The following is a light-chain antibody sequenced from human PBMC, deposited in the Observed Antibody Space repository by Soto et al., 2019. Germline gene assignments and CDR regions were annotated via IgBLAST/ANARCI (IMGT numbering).Light chain of an antibody. Sequence: EMKVSKSPSSLSHSVGDRVTITCRASRSISDWLAWYQQKPGKAPELLIFDASNLKSGVSSRFSGSGSGTEFTRTLCRLHPEDVVTYYCLQYRSHAWTFGQGTKVDIK. CDR3: LQYRSHAWT. CDR1: RSISDW. J-gene: IGKJ1*01. V-gene: IGKV1-5*01. CDR2: DAS.